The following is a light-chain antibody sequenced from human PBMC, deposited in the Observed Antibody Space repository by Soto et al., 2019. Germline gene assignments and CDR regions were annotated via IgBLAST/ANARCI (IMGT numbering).Light chain of an antibody. CDR2: GTS. CDR3: QQYTDWPIT. Sequence: EIVFTQSPGTLSLTPGERATLSCRASQRVSNNFLAWYQQQPGQAPRLLMSGTSNRATGTPDRFSGSGSGTDFTLTITSLQSDDFAVYFCQQYTDWPITFGQGTRLEIK. V-gene: IGKV3-20*01. J-gene: IGKJ5*01. CDR1: QRVSNNF.